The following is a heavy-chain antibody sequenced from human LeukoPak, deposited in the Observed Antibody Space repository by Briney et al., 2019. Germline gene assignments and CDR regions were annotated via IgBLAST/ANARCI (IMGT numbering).Heavy chain of an antibody. CDR3: AHGQYFDWLSSFDY. CDR1: GFSLSTSGVG. J-gene: IGHJ4*02. D-gene: IGHD3-9*01. V-gene: IGHV2-5*01. CDR2: IYWNDNK. Sequence: SGPTLVNPTQTLTLTCTFSGFSLSTSGVGVGWIRQPPGRALEWLALIYWNDNKRYSPSLKSRLTITKDTSKNQVVLTMTNMDPVDTATYYCAHGQYFDWLSSFDYWGQGTLVTVSS.